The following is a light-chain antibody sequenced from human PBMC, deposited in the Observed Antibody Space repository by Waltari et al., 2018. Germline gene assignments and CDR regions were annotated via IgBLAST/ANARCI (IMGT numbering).Light chain of an antibody. V-gene: IGLV2-14*01. J-gene: IGLJ1*01. CDR3: SSYTTSSAPGV. Sequence: QSALTQPASVSGSPGQSITISCSGTDSDVGAYDFVSWYQQHPGKAPHLIIYEVSNRPAGIADRFSASNAGNKAALTIAGVQAEDEADYYCSSYTTSSAPGVFGTGTRVTVL. CDR2: EVS. CDR1: DSDVGAYDF.